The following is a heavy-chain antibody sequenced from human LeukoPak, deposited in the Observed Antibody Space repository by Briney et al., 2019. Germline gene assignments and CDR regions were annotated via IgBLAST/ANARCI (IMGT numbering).Heavy chain of an antibody. J-gene: IGHJ4*02. Sequence: GGSLRFSCVASGFTVNNYAMNWVRQAPGKGLEWVSYISSSSSTIYYADSVKGRFTISRDNSKNTLYLQMNSLRAEDTAVYYCARERSSSWYRMGAYFDYWGQGTLVTVSS. CDR2: ISSSSSTI. V-gene: IGHV3-48*01. CDR3: ARERSSSWYRMGAYFDY. D-gene: IGHD6-13*01. CDR1: GFTVNNYA.